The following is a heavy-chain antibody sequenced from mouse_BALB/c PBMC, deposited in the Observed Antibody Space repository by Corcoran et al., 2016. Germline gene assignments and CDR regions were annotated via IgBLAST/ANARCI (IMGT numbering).Heavy chain of an antibody. V-gene: IGHV9-3-1*01. CDR1: GYTFTNYG. D-gene: IGHD2-1*01. Sequence: QIQLVQSGPELKKPGETVKISCKASGYTFTNYGMNWVKQAPGKGLKWMGWINTYTGEPTYADDFKGRFAFSLETSASTAYLQINNLKNEDTATYFCARGDGNAYWGQGTLVTVSA. CDR3: ARGDGNAY. CDR2: INTYTGEP. J-gene: IGHJ3*01.